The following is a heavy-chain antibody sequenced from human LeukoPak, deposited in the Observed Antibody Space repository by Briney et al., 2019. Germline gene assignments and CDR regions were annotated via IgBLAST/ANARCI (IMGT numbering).Heavy chain of an antibody. Sequence: ASVKVSCKASGYTFTGYYMHWVRQAPGQGLEWMGWISAYNGNTNYAQKLQGRVTMTTDTSTSTAYMELRSLRSDDTAVYYCARVLNWNYGGLVGYYFDYWGQGTLVTVSS. J-gene: IGHJ4*02. D-gene: IGHD1-7*01. V-gene: IGHV1-18*04. CDR2: ISAYNGNT. CDR3: ARVLNWNYGGLVGYYFDY. CDR1: GYTFTGYY.